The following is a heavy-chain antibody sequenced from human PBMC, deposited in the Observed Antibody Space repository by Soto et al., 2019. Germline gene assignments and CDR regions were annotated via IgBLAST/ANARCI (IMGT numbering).Heavy chain of an antibody. CDR2: ISYDGSNK. D-gene: IGHD6-6*01. CDR1: GFTFSSYG. J-gene: IGHJ4*02. Sequence: QVQLVESGGGVVQPGRSLRLSCAASGFTFSSYGMHWVRQAPGKGLEWVAVISYDGSNKYYADSVKGRFTISRDNSKNTLYLQMTSLRAEDTAVYYCAKLSSSSDYFDYWGQGTLVTVSS. V-gene: IGHV3-30*18. CDR3: AKLSSSSDYFDY.